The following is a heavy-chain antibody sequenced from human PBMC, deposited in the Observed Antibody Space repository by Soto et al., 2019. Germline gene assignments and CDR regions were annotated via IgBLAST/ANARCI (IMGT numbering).Heavy chain of an antibody. CDR3: ARDRYSSGWYDLDY. CDR1: GFTFSSYG. D-gene: IGHD6-19*01. J-gene: IGHJ4*02. V-gene: IGHV3-33*01. CDR2: IWYDRSNK. Sequence: QVQLVESGGGVVQPGRSLRLSCAASGFTFSSYGMHWVRQAPGKGLEWVAVIWYDRSNKYYADSVKGRFTISRDNSKNTLYLQMNSLRAEDTAVYYCARDRYSSGWYDLDYWGQGTLVTVSS.